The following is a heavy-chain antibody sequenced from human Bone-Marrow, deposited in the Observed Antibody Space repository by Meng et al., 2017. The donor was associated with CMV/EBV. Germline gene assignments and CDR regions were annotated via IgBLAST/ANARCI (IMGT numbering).Heavy chain of an antibody. Sequence: GESLKISCAASGFTFSSYSMNWVRQAPGKGLERVSSISSSSSYIYYADSVKGRFTISRDNAKNSLYLQTNSMRAEDTAVYYCAKIHFGYYYYYGMDVWGQGTTVTVSS. J-gene: IGHJ6*02. CDR3: AKIHFGYYYYYGMDV. V-gene: IGHV3-21*01. CDR1: GFTFSSYS. CDR2: ISSSSSYI. D-gene: IGHD3-16*01.